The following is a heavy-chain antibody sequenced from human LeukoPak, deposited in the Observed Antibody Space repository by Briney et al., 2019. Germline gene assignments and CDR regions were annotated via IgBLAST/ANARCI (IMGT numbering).Heavy chain of an antibody. J-gene: IGHJ4*02. V-gene: IGHV3-23*01. CDR2: ISGSGDST. Sequence: GSLRLSCTASGFTFTNYAMSRVRQAPGKGLEWLSSISGSGDSTSYADSVEGRFTISRDNSKNTVYLQMSNLRAEDTAVYFCAKLYCSSTTCYRKFSDYWGQGILVTVSS. CDR1: GFTFTNYA. D-gene: IGHD2-2*01. CDR3: AKLYCSSTTCYRKFSDY.